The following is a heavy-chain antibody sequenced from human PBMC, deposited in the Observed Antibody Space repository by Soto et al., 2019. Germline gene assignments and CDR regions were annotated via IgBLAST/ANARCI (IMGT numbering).Heavy chain of an antibody. CDR1: GYTFTSYY. J-gene: IGHJ5*02. Sequence: ASVKVSCKASGYTFTSYYMHWVRQAPGQGLEWMGIINPSGGSTSYAQKFQGRVTMTRDTSTSTVYMELSSLRSEDTAVYYCAREGDKDCSGGSCYSPGWFDPWGQGTLVSVS. CDR2: INPSGGST. CDR3: AREGDKDCSGGSCYSPGWFDP. V-gene: IGHV1-46*01. D-gene: IGHD2-15*01.